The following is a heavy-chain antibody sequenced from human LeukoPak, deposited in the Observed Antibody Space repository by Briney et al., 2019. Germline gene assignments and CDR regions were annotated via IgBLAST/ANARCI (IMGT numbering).Heavy chain of an antibody. J-gene: IGHJ5*02. CDR1: GGSISSYY. D-gene: IGHD6-13*01. Sequence: PSETLSLTCTVSGGSISSYYWSWIRQPPGKGLEWIGYIYYSGSTNYNPSLKSRVTISVDTSKNQFSLKLSSVTAADTAVYYCARELPSVGIAAAGNWFDPWGQGTLVTVSS. CDR2: IYYSGST. V-gene: IGHV4-59*01. CDR3: ARELPSVGIAAAGNWFDP.